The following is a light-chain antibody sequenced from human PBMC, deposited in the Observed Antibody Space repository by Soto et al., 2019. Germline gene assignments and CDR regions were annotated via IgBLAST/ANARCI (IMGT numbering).Light chain of an antibody. V-gene: IGKV3-20*01. CDR2: GAS. Sequence: EIVLTQSPGTLSLSPGERATLSCRASQSANSNYLAWYQQKPGQAPRLLIYGASNRANGIPDRFSGSGSGTDFTLPISRLEPEAFAVYYCQQYGTSPPMYTFGQGTKLEIK. CDR3: QQYGTSPPMYT. CDR1: QSANSNY. J-gene: IGKJ2*01.